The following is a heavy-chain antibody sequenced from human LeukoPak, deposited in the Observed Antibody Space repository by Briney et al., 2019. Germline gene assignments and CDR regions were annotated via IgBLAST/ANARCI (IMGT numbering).Heavy chain of an antibody. V-gene: IGHV3-15*01. D-gene: IGHD3-22*01. CDR1: GFTFSNAW. J-gene: IGHJ4*02. CDR3: ARLHLGNYYDSSGYYLGY. CDR2: IKSKTDGGTT. Sequence: PGGSLRLSCAASGFTFSNAWMSWVRQAPGKGLEWVGRIKSKTDGGTTDYAAPVKGRFTISRDDSKNTLYLQMNSLRAEDTAVYYCARLHLGNYYDSSGYYLGYWGQGTLVTVSS.